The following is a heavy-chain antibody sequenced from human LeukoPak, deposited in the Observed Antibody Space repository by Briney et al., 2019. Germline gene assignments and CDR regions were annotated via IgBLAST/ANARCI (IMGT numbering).Heavy chain of an antibody. Sequence: GGSLRLSCAASGFTFSNYDMTWVRQAPGKGLEWVSAISGNGGYTYYADSIKGRFTISRDNSKNTLYLQMNSLRAEDTAVYYCAKDGILAAPNPNWFDPWGQGTLVTVSS. V-gene: IGHV3-23*01. CDR3: AKDGILAAPNPNWFDP. CDR2: ISGNGGYT. CDR1: GFTFSNYD. D-gene: IGHD2-15*01. J-gene: IGHJ5*02.